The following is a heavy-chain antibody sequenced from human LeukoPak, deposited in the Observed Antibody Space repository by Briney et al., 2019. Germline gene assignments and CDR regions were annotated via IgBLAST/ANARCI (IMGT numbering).Heavy chain of an antibody. Sequence: ASVKVSRKASGYTFTGYYMHWVRQAPGQGLEWMGWINPNSGGTNYAQKFQGRVTMTRDTSISTAYMELSRLRSDDTAVYYCARDRLYCSSTSCYAGRLGMDVWGQGTTVTVSS. J-gene: IGHJ6*02. CDR3: ARDRLYCSSTSCYAGRLGMDV. D-gene: IGHD2-2*01. V-gene: IGHV1-2*02. CDR2: INPNSGGT. CDR1: GYTFTGYY.